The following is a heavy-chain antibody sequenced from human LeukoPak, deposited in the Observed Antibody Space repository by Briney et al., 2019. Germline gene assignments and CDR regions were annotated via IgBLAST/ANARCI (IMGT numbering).Heavy chain of an antibody. J-gene: IGHJ4*02. D-gene: IGHD2-21*02. CDR1: GGSIGSGYY. CDR2: IHYGGTT. V-gene: IGHV4-39*02. Sequence: SETLSLTCTVSGGSIGSGYYWAWIRQPPGRGLEWIGSIHYGGTTHYNPSLQSRVTISADTSKNQFALDLRSVTAADTAVYYCTRDIGDFVSDFWGQGTLVTVSS. CDR3: TRDIGDFVSDF.